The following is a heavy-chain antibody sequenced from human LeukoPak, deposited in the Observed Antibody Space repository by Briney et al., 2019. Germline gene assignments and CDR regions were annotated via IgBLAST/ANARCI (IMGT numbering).Heavy chain of an antibody. D-gene: IGHD6-6*01. V-gene: IGHV3-23*01. J-gene: IGHJ4*02. CDR2: ISGSGGST. CDR1: GFDFSSYA. Sequence: PGGSLRLSCAASGFDFSSYAMSWVRQAPGKGLEWVSAISGSGGSTYYADSVKGRFTISRDNSKNTLYLQMNSLRAEDTAVYYCAKRYSSSSGFDYWGQGTLVTVSS. CDR3: AKRYSSSSGFDY.